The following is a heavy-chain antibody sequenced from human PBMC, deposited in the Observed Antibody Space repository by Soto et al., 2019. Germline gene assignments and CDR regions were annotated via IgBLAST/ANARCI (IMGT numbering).Heavy chain of an antibody. CDR1: GFTFSSYW. D-gene: IGHD3-10*01. CDR2: IKQDGSEK. Sequence: GGSLRLSCAASGFTFSSYWMSWVRQAPGKGLEWVANIKQDGSEKYYVDSVKGRFTISRDNAKNSLYLQMNSLRAEDTAVYYCARDRIMVRGVITPYYYYYGMDVWGQGTSVTLSS. V-gene: IGHV3-7*03. J-gene: IGHJ6*02. CDR3: ARDRIMVRGVITPYYYYYGMDV.